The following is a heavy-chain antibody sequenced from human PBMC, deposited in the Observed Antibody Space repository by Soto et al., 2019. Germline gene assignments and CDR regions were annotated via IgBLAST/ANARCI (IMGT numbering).Heavy chain of an antibody. D-gene: IGHD6-19*01. CDR1: GGSSSGYS. J-gene: IGHJ4*02. CDR3: ARGRPLFGSGWYLNY. Sequence: PSETLSLTCAFSGGSSSGYSWGLIRQSPGKGLEWIGKIYSSESANYNPSLLSRVTISVDTSKNLFSLNLTSVTAADTALYYCARGRPLFGSGWYLNYWGQGTPVTVSS. V-gene: IGHV4-34*01. CDR2: IYSSESA.